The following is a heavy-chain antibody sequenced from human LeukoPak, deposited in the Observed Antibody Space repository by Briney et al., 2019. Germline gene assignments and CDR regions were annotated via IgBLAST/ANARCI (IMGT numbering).Heavy chain of an antibody. CDR3: ARGNGRGWFLPRTDY. V-gene: IGHV4-34*01. J-gene: IGHJ4*02. CDR2: INHSGST. D-gene: IGHD6-19*01. Sequence: SETLSLTCAVYGGSFSGYYWRWIRQPPGKGLEWIGEINHSGSTNYNPSLKSRVTISVDTSKNQFSLKLSSVTAADTAVYYCARGNGRGWFLPRTDYWGQGTLVTVSS. CDR1: GGSFSGYY.